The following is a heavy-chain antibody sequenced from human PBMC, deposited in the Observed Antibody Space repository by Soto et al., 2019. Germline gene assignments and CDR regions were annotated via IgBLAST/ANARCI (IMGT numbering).Heavy chain of an antibody. CDR2: IIPIFGTA. D-gene: IGHD2-21*02. CDR1: GGTFSSYA. CDR3: ASVVVTGHYYYGMDV. Sequence: ASVKVSCKASGGTFSSYATSWVRQAPGQGLEWMGGIIPIFGTANYAQKFQGRVTITADESTSTAYMELSSLRSEDTAVYYCASVVVTGHYYYGMDVWGQGTTVAVSS. J-gene: IGHJ6*02. V-gene: IGHV1-69*13.